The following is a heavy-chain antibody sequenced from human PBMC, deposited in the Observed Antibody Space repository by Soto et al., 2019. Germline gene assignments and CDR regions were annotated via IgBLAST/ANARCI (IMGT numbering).Heavy chain of an antibody. Sequence: PSETLSLTCAVYTGSFSGYYWSWIRQPPGKGLEWIGEIKNSGSTNYNPSLKSRVTIPVDTSKNQSSLKLTSVTAADTAVYYCAREPLRGYYGSGHPGRRNCFDPWGQGTLVTVSS. CDR3: AREPLRGYYGSGHPGRRNCFDP. CDR2: IKNSGST. D-gene: IGHD3-10*01. CDR1: TGSFSGYY. J-gene: IGHJ5*02. V-gene: IGHV4-34*01.